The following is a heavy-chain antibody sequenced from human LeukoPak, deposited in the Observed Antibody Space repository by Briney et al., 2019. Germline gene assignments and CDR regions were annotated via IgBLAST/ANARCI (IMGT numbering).Heavy chain of an antibody. CDR1: GYTFTIYA. Sequence: ASVKVSCKASGYTFTIYAMHWVPQAPGQGLEWMGWITPSGGTNYAQKFQGRVAITRDTSITTAYMDLSRLTSDDTAVYYCARDRYGDGFAHFDYWGQGALVTVSS. V-gene: IGHV1-2*02. CDR2: ITPSGGT. J-gene: IGHJ4*02. D-gene: IGHD5-24*01. CDR3: ARDRYGDGFAHFDY.